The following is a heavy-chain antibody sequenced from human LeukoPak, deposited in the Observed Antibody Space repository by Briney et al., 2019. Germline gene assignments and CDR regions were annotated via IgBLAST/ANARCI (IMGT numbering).Heavy chain of an antibody. CDR3: ARTPITMVRGVYPAHYNWFDP. Sequence: KPSETLSLTCTVSGDSISSYYWSWIRQPPGKGLEWIGYIYYSGSTNYNPSLKSRVTISVDTSKNQFPLKLSSVTAADTAVYYCARTPITMVRGVYPAHYNWFDPWGQGTLVTVSS. D-gene: IGHD3-10*01. J-gene: IGHJ5*02. V-gene: IGHV4-59*01. CDR1: GDSISSYY. CDR2: IYYSGST.